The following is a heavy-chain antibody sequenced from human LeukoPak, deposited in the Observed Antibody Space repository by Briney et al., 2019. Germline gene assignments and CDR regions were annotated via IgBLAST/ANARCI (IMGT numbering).Heavy chain of an antibody. CDR1: GFTFSSYS. CDR3: ARDRFKQIYDDNSVKFYYYLDV. V-gene: IGHV3-21*01. Sequence: TGGSLRLSCAASGFTFSSYSMNWVRQAPGKGLEWVSSISSSSYIYYADSVKGRFTISRDNAKNSLYLQMNSLRAEDTAVYYCARDRFKQIYDDNSVKFYYYLDVWGKGTTVAVSS. D-gene: IGHD4-23*01. J-gene: IGHJ6*03. CDR2: ISSSSYI.